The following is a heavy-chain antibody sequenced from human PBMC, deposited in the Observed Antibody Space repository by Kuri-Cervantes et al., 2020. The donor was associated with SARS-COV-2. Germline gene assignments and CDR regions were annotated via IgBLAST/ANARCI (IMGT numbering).Heavy chain of an antibody. D-gene: IGHD1-26*01. Sequence: ASVKVSCKVSGYTLTELSMHWVRQAPGKGLEWMGGFDPEDGETIYAQKFQGRVTMTEDTSTDTAYMELSSLRSEDTAVYYCATTKGVGAPDAFDIWGQGTMVNVSS. J-gene: IGHJ3*02. CDR2: FDPEDGET. CDR1: GYTLTELS. V-gene: IGHV1-24*01. CDR3: ATTKGVGAPDAFDI.